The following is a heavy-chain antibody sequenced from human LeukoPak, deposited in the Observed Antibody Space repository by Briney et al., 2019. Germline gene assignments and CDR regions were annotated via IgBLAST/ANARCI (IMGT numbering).Heavy chain of an antibody. CDR2: IIPIFGTA. Sequence: ASVKVSCKASRGTFSSYAISWVRQAPGQGLEWMGGIIPIFGTANYAQKFQGRVTITADESTSTAYMELSSLRSEDTAVYYCARGFRMGVTQYYFDYWGQGTLVTVSS. CDR3: ARGFRMGVTQYYFDY. J-gene: IGHJ4*02. V-gene: IGHV1-69*13. D-gene: IGHD3-10*01. CDR1: RGTFSSYA.